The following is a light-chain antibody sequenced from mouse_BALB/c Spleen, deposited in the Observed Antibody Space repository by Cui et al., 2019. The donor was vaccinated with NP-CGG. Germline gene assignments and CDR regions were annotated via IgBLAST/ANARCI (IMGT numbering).Light chain of an antibody. Sequence: QAVLTQESALTTLPGETVTFTCRSSTGAVTTSNYANWVQEKPDHLFTGLIGGTNNRAPGVPARFSGSLIGDKAALTITGAQTEDEAIYFCALWYSNHWVFGGGTKLTVL. CDR2: GTN. J-gene: IGLJ1*01. V-gene: IGLV1*01. CDR1: TGAVTTSNY. CDR3: ALWYSNHWV.